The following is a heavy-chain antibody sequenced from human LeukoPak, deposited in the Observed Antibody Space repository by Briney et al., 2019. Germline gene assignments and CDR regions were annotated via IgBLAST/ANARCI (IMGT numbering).Heavy chain of an antibody. V-gene: IGHV3-21*01. D-gene: IGHD3-3*01. CDR3: ARDPTLRFLEWLPLNWFDP. Sequence: PGGSLRLSCAASGFTFSSYSMNWVRQAPGKGLEWVSSISSSSYIYYADSVKGRFTISRDNAKNSLYLQMNSLRAEDTAVYYCARDPTLRFLEWLPLNWFDPWGQGTLVTVSS. J-gene: IGHJ5*02. CDR2: ISSSSYI. CDR1: GFTFSSYS.